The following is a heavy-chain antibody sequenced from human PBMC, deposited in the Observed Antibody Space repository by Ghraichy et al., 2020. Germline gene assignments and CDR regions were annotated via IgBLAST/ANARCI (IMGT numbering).Heavy chain of an antibody. Sequence: GGSLRLYCAASGFSFRSYWMTWVRQAPGKGLEWVANIKIDETEKYYVGSVKGRFTISRDNAKNSLYLQMNSLRAEDTALYYCGRGGPDNSNYAVDIWGQGTMVTVSS. J-gene: IGHJ3*02. CDR2: IKIDETEK. V-gene: IGHV3-7*03. D-gene: IGHD4-11*01. CDR3: GRGGPDNSNYAVDI. CDR1: GFSFRSYW.